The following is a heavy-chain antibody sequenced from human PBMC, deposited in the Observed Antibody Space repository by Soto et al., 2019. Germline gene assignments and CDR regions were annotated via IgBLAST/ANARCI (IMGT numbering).Heavy chain of an antibody. J-gene: IGHJ6*03. CDR3: ARDGRGWATDGGYGPGDQPTWYYYMDV. D-gene: IGHD5-12*01. Sequence: QVQLVESGGGVVQPGRSLRLSCAASGFTFSSYGMHWVRQAPGKGLEWVAVIWYDGSNKYYADSVKGRFTISRDNSKNTLYLQMNSLRAEDTAVYYCARDGRGWATDGGYGPGDQPTWYYYMDVWGKGTTVTVSS. V-gene: IGHV3-33*01. CDR2: IWYDGSNK. CDR1: GFTFSSYG.